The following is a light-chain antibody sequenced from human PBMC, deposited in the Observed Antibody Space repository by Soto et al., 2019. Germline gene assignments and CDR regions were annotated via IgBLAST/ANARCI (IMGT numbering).Light chain of an antibody. CDR3: SSYTSSSTWV. V-gene: IGLV2-14*01. Sequence: QSVLTQPASVSGSPGQSITISCTGTSSDVGGYNYVSWCQQHPGKAPKLMIYEVSNRPSGVSNRFSGSKSGNTASLTISGLQAEDEADYYCSSYTSSSTWVFGGGTKVTVL. J-gene: IGLJ3*02. CDR1: SSDVGGYNY. CDR2: EVS.